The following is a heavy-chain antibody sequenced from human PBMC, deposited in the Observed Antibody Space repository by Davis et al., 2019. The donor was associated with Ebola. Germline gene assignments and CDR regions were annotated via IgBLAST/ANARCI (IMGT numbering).Heavy chain of an antibody. J-gene: IGHJ6*02. V-gene: IGHV3-9*01. CDR2: ITWNSGSI. Sequence: SLKISCAASGFTFDDYAMHWVRQAPGKGLEWVSGITWNSGSIGYADSVKCRFTISRDNAKNSLYLQMNSLRAEETAVYYCARQTPRITMVRGVIITGHGMDVWGQGTTVTVSS. D-gene: IGHD3-10*01. CDR3: ARQTPRITMVRGVIITGHGMDV. CDR1: GFTFDDYA.